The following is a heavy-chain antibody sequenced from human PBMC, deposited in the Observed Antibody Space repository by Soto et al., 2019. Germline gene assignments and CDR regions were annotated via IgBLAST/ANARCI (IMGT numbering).Heavy chain of an antibody. CDR1: GFTFTSYG. J-gene: IGHJ4*02. Sequence: QVQLVESGGVVVQPGRSLTLSCVASGFTFTSYGIHWVRQAPGKGLEWVAVIWYDGSNKYYGDSVKGRFSISRDNSKNTVFLQMNSLRAEDTAVYYCARDRRFLEWLDYWGQGTLVSVSS. D-gene: IGHD3-3*01. V-gene: IGHV3-33*01. CDR3: ARDRRFLEWLDY. CDR2: IWYDGSNK.